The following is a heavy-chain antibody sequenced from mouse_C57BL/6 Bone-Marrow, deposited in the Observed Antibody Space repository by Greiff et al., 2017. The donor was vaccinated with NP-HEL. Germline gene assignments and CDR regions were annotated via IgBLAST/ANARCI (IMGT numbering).Heavy chain of an antibody. Sequence: EVKLMESGGGLVKPGGSLKLSCAASGFTFSSYTMSWVRQTPEKRLEWVATISGGGGNTCYPDSVKGRFTISRDNAKNPLYLQMSSLRSEDTALYYCARDGYYLFAYWGQGTLVTVSA. D-gene: IGHD2-3*01. CDR2: ISGGGGNT. J-gene: IGHJ3*01. CDR1: GFTFSSYT. V-gene: IGHV5-9*01. CDR3: ARDGYYLFAY.